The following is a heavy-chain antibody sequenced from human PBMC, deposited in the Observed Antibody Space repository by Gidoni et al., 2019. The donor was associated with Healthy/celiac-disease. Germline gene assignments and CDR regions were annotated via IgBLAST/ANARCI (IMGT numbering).Heavy chain of an antibody. V-gene: IGHV3-23*01. D-gene: IGHD1-26*01. CDR2: ISGSGGST. CDR3: ANAARRASRAYYYMDV. Sequence: EVQLLESGGGLVQPGGSLRLSCAASGFTFIRYAMSWVRQAPGKGLAWVSAISGSGGSTYYADSVKGRFTISRDNSKNTLYLQMNSLRAEDTAVYYCANAARRASRAYYYMDVWGKGTTVTVSS. CDR1: GFTFIRYA. J-gene: IGHJ6*03.